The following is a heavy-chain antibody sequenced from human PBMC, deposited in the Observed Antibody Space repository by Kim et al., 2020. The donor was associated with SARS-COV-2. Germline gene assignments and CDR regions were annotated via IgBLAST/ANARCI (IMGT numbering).Heavy chain of an antibody. CDR3: ARDKGGQWEPPGDY. CDR2: IWNDGSKK. V-gene: IGHV3-33*01. CDR1: GFMFSSYG. D-gene: IGHD1-26*01. J-gene: IGHJ4*02. Sequence: GGSLRLSCAASGFMFSSYGIHWVRQAPGEGLEWVAFIWNDGSKKYYADSVKGRFTISRDNSKNTLYLQMNSLRAEDTAVYYCARDKGGQWEPPGDYWGQGTLVTVSS.